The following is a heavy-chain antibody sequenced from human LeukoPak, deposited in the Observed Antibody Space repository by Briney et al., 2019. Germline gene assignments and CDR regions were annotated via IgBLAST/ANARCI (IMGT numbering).Heavy chain of an antibody. J-gene: IGHJ4*02. V-gene: IGHV1-2*02. CDR2: INPNSGGT. CDR3: ARDFMVRGVTTPDY. Sequence: ASVKVSCKASGYMFTGHYLHWVRQAPGQGLEWQGWINPNSGGTNYAQKFQGRVTMTRDTSISTAYMELSSLRSDDTAVFYCARDFMVRGVTTPDYWGQGTLVTVS. CDR1: GYMFTGHY. D-gene: IGHD3-10*01.